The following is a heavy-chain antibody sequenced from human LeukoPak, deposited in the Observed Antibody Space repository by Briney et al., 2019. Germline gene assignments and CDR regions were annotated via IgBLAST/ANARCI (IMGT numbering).Heavy chain of an antibody. CDR1: GGSISSYY. Sequence: SETLSLTCTVSGGSISSYYWSWIRQPAGKGLEWIGRIYTSGSTNYNPSLKSRVTMSVDTSKNQFSLKLSSVTAADTAVYYCARGKRMATILSAFDIWGQGTMVTVSS. V-gene: IGHV4-4*07. J-gene: IGHJ3*02. D-gene: IGHD5-24*01. CDR3: ARGKRMATILSAFDI. CDR2: IYTSGST.